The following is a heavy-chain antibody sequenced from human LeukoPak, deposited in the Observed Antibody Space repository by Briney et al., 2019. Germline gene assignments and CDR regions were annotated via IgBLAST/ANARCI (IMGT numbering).Heavy chain of an antibody. CDR2: ISGSGGST. V-gene: IGHV3-23*01. D-gene: IGHD3-3*01. CDR1: GFTFSSYA. Sequence: PGGFLRLSCAASGFTFSSYAMSWVRQAPGKGLEWVSAISGSGGSTYYADSVKGRFTISRDNSKNTLYLQMNSLRAEDTAVFHCAKDDYTFWSGYGYWGQGTLVTVSS. CDR3: AKDDYTFWSGYGY. J-gene: IGHJ4*02.